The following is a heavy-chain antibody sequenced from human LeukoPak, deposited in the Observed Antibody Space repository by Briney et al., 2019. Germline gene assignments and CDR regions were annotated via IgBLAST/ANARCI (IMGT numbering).Heavy chain of an antibody. J-gene: IGHJ3*02. D-gene: IGHD3-16*01. CDR2: ISSSSSYI. CDR3: ARVSYYDYVWGRLGAFDI. CDR1: GFTFSSYS. Sequence: GGSLRLSCAASGFTFSSYSMNWVRQAPGKGLEWVSSISSSSSYIYYADSVKGRFTISRDNAKNSLYLQMNSLRAEDTAVYYCARVSYYDYVWGRLGAFDIWGQGTMVTVSS. V-gene: IGHV3-21*04.